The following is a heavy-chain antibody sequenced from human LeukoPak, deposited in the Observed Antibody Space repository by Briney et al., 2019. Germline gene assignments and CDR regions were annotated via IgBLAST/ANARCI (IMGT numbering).Heavy chain of an antibody. CDR2: ISGYNGNP. CDR1: GYTFTSYG. D-gene: IGHD6-19*01. Sequence: ASVKVSCKASGYTFTSYGISWVRQAPGQGLEWMGWISGYNGNPNYAQKFQGRVTMTTDTSTSTGYMELKSLRSDDTAVYYCARGGVSSGWYGSYFDYWGQGTLVTVSS. CDR3: ARGGVSSGWYGSYFDY. V-gene: IGHV1-18*01. J-gene: IGHJ4*02.